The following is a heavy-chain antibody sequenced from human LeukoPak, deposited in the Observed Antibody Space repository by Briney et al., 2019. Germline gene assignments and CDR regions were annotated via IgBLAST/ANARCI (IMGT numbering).Heavy chain of an antibody. CDR1: GFTFSSYA. D-gene: IGHD4-17*01. J-gene: IGHJ4*02. Sequence: GGALRLSCAASGFTFSSYAMHWVRQAPGKGLEGVAVISYDGSNKYYADSVKGRFTISRDNSKNTLYLQMNSLRAEDTAVYYCARETGSAVGSTDFDYWGQGTLVTVSS. CDR2: ISYDGSNK. V-gene: IGHV3-30-3*01. CDR3: ARETGSAVGSTDFDY.